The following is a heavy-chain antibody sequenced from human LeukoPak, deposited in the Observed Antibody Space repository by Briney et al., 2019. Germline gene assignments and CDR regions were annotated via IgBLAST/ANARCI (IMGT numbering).Heavy chain of an antibody. D-gene: IGHD6-19*01. V-gene: IGHV3-30-3*01. Sequence: GGSLRLSCAASGFTFSSYAMHWVRQAPGKGLEWVAVISYDGSNKYYADSVKGRFTISRDNSKNTLYLQMNSLRAEETAVYYCAKDQSGWYSSYYHYGMDVWGQGTTVTVSS. CDR2: ISYDGSNK. CDR1: GFTFSSYA. J-gene: IGHJ6*02. CDR3: AKDQSGWYSSYYHYGMDV.